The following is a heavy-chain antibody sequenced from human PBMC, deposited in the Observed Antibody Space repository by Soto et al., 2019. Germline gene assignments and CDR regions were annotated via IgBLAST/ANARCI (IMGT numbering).Heavy chain of an antibody. CDR3: AREMATMEYYYDY. D-gene: IGHD5-12*01. CDR1: GGSISSYY. Sequence: PSETLSLTCTVSGGSISSYYWSWIRQPPGKGLEWIGYIYYSGSTNYNPSLKSRVTISVDTSKNQFSLKLSSVTAADTAVYYCAREMATMEYYYDYWGQGTLVTVSS. J-gene: IGHJ4*02. CDR2: IYYSGST. V-gene: IGHV4-59*01.